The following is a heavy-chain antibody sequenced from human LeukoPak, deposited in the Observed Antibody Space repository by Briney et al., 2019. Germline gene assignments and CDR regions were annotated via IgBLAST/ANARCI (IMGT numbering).Heavy chain of an antibody. D-gene: IGHD6-19*01. CDR2: INHSGST. J-gene: IGHJ5*02. CDR1: GGSFSGYY. V-gene: IGHV4-34*01. Sequence: PSETLSLTCAVYGGSFSGYYWSWIRQPPGKGLEWIGEINHSGSTNYNPSLKSRVTISVDTSKNQFSLKLSSVTAADTAVYYCARGPRIAVAGRRSWFDPWGQGTLVTFSS. CDR3: ARGPRIAVAGRRSWFDP.